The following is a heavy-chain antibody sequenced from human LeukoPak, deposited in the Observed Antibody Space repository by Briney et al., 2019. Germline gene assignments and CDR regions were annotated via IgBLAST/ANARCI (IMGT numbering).Heavy chain of an antibody. CDR3: AKTGCGGDCYPDLPHFDY. J-gene: IGHJ4*02. D-gene: IGHD2-21*02. CDR2: IKQDGSEK. Sequence: GGSLRLSCAASGFTFSSYWMSWVRQAPGKGLEWVANIKQDGSEKYYVDSVKGRFTISRDNAKNSLYLQMNSLRAEDTAVYYCAKTGCGGDCYPDLPHFDYWGQGTLVTVSS. CDR1: GFTFSSYW. V-gene: IGHV3-7*03.